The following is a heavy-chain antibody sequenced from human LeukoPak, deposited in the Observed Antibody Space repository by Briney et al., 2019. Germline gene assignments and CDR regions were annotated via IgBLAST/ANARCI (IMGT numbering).Heavy chain of an antibody. J-gene: IGHJ3*02. V-gene: IGHV4-59*01. CDR1: GESMRSSY. CDR3: ARVRVAMAGDALDI. CDR2: IDNTGTT. D-gene: IGHD6-19*01. Sequence: SETLSLTCSVSGESMRSSYWTWIRQSPGKGLEWVGYIDNTGTTYYNSSLESRVAISVDTSKSQFYLKVTSVTTADTALYFCARVRVAMAGDALDIWGQGTTVTVSS.